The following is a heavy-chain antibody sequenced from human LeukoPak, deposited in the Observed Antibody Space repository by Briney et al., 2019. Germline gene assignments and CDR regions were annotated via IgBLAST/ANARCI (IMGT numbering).Heavy chain of an antibody. D-gene: IGHD5-18*01. V-gene: IGHV1-2*02. Sequence: ASVKVSCKASGYIFTGYYMHWVRQAPGQGLEWMGWINPNSGDTNYAQRFQGRVTMTRDTSISTAYMELSRLRSDDTAVYYCAGDRGYSYGSKINWFDPWGQGTLVTVSS. CDR3: AGDRGYSYGSKINWFDP. CDR1: GYIFTGYY. CDR2: INPNSGDT. J-gene: IGHJ5*02.